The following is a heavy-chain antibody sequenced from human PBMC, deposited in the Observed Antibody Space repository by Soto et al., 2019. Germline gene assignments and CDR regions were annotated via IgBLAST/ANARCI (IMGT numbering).Heavy chain of an antibody. CDR2: IYHSGST. Sequence: PSETLSLTCAVSGYSISSGYYWGWIRQTPGKGLEWIASIYHSGSTYYNPSLKSRVTISVDTSKNQCSLKLTSVTAADTAVYYCARGAATVTPGWFDPWGQGIMVTVSS. J-gene: IGHJ5*02. V-gene: IGHV4-38-2*01. CDR1: GYSISSGYY. D-gene: IGHD4-17*01. CDR3: ARGAATVTPGWFDP.